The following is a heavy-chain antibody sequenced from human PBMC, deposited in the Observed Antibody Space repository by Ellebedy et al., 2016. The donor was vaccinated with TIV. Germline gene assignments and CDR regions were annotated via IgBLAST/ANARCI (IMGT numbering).Heavy chain of an antibody. CDR1: GYTFTSYY. CDR2: INLSGGST. CDR3: AREGPRDDYGDA. J-gene: IGHJ5*02. Sequence: AASVKVSCKASGYTFTSYYIHWVRQAPGQGLEWMGIINLSGGSTNYAQKFQGRVTMTRDTSTSTVYMELSSLRSEDTAVYYCAREGPRDDYGDAWGQGTLVTVSS. V-gene: IGHV1-46*01. D-gene: IGHD4-17*01.